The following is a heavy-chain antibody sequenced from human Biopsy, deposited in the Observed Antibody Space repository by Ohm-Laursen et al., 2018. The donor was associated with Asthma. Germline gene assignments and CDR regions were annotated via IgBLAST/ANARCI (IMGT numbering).Heavy chain of an antibody. D-gene: IGHD3-16*01. V-gene: IGHV4-59*01. Sequence: SETLSLTCTFSGGSINSDYWSWIRQPPGKGLEWIGLSSYSGFRKYNPSLKSRVTISVDTSKNQLSLNLTSVIAADTAVYYCARDQGDSKFDYWGLGTLVIVSS. CDR3: ARDQGDSKFDY. J-gene: IGHJ4*02. CDR1: GGSINSDY. CDR2: SSYSGFR.